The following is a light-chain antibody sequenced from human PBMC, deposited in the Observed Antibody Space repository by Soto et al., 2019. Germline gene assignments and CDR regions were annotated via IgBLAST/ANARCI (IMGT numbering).Light chain of an antibody. Sequence: EIVMTQSPATLSVSPGERATLSCRASQSVSSNLAWYQQKPGQAPRLLIYGASTRATGIPARFSGSGSGTECTLTISGLKSEDFAVYYCQQYNNWPRTFGQGTKVEIK. J-gene: IGKJ1*01. CDR1: QSVSSN. V-gene: IGKV3-15*01. CDR2: GAS. CDR3: QQYNNWPRT.